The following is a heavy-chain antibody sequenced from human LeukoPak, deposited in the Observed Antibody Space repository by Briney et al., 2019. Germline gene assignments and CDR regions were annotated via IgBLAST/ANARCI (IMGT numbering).Heavy chain of an antibody. CDR2: ISAYNGNT. V-gene: IGHV1-18*01. J-gene: IGHJ5*02. CDR3: ARVGYCSSTSCSNWFDP. CDR1: GYTFTSYG. D-gene: IGHD2-2*01. Sequence: GASVKVSCKASGYTFTSYGISWVRQAPGQGLEWMGWISAYNGNTNCAQKLQGRVTMTTDTSTSTAYMELRSLRSDDTAVYYCARVGYCSSTSCSNWFDPWGQGTLVTVSS.